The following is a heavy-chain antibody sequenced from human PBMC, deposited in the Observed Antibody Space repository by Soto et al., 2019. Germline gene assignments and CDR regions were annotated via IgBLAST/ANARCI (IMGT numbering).Heavy chain of an antibody. CDR1: GFTFSSYA. V-gene: IGHV3-23*01. J-gene: IGHJ5*02. CDR2: ISGSGGST. CDR3: AKDGAQLVRNNWFDP. Sequence: EVQLLESGGGLVQPGGSLRLSCAASGFTFSSYAMSWVRQAPGKGLEWVSAISGSGGSTYYADSVKGRFTISRDNSKNTLYLQTNSLRAEDTAVYYCAKDGAQLVRNNWFDPWGQGTLVTVSS. D-gene: IGHD6-6*01.